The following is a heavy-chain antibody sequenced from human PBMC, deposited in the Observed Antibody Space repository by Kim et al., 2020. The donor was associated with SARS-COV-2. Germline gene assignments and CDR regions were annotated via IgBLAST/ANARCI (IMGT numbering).Heavy chain of an antibody. Sequence: SETLSLTCAVSGGAFTGYHWSWIRQTPGKGLEWIGEITYRGNSQYNPSLKSRVILSVDTSKNQFYLNLTSVTAADRALYFCARGNNYYGSEYWGQGTLLTLSS. D-gene: IGHD3-10*01. J-gene: IGHJ4*02. V-gene: IGHV4-34*01. CDR2: ITYRGNS. CDR1: GGAFTGYH. CDR3: ARGNNYYGSEY.